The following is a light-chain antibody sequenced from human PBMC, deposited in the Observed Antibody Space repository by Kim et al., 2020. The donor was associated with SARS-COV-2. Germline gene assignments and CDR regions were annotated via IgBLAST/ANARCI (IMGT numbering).Light chain of an antibody. V-gene: IGKV3-11*01. J-gene: IGKJ1*01. Sequence: LSAGERATLSCRASPSITTDLAWYQQMPGQAPRLFIYDASNRAAGIPARFSGGGSGTDFTLTVSSLEPEDSAVYYCQQRNKWPRTFGQGTKVDIK. CDR2: DAS. CDR1: PSITTD. CDR3: QQRNKWPRT.